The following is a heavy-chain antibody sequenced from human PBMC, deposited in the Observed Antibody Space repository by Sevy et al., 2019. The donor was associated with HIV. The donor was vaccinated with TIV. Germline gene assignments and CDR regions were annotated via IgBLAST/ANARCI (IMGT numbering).Heavy chain of an antibody. CDR2: ILSVGNIK. CDR1: GFTLSSYG. Sequence: GGSLRLSCAASGFTLSSYGLHWVRQAPGRGLEWVAGILSVGNIKYYIDSVKGRFTISRDDSKNTLYLQMNSLRAEDTAVYYCARESGSGWYIDHWGQGALVTVSS. CDR3: ARESGSGWYIDH. D-gene: IGHD6-19*01. V-gene: IGHV3-33*01. J-gene: IGHJ4*02.